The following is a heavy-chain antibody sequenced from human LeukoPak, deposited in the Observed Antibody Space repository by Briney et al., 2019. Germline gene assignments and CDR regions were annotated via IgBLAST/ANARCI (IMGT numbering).Heavy chain of an antibody. CDR1: GYTFTGYY. Sequence: ASVKVSCKASGYTFTGYYMHWVRQAPGQGLEWMGWINPNSVGTNYAQKFQGRVTMTRDTSISTAYMELSRLRSDDTAVYYCARARKWELLSDYWGQGTLVTVSS. V-gene: IGHV1-2*02. J-gene: IGHJ4*02. D-gene: IGHD1-26*01. CDR2: INPNSVGT. CDR3: ARARKWELLSDY.